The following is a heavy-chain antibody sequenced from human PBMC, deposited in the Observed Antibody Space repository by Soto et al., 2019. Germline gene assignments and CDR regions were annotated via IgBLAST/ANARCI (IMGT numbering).Heavy chain of an antibody. V-gene: IGHV3-21*01. CDR3: ARDLTTETTAYLAY. CDR2: ISSGSTYK. J-gene: IGHJ4*02. CDR1: GITFRSYS. Sequence: EVQLVESGGGLVKPGGSLRLSCAASGITFRSYSMNWVRQAPGKGLEWVSSISSGSTYKYYADSVKGRFTISRDNAKSSLYLQMNSLRADDTALYYCARDLTTETTAYLAYWGQGTLVTVSS.